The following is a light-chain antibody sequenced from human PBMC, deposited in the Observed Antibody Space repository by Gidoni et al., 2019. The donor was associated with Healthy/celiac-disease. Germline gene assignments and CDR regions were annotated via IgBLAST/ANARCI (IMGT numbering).Light chain of an antibody. CDR2: AAS. CDR1: QGISSY. V-gene: IGKV1-9*01. Sequence: IQLTQSPSSLSASVGDRVPITCRASQGISSYFAWYQQKPGKAPKLLIYAASTLQGGVPSRFSSSGSGTDFTLTISSLQPEDVATYYWQQHNSPFTFXGXTKVEIK. J-gene: IGKJ4*01. CDR3: QQHNSPFT.